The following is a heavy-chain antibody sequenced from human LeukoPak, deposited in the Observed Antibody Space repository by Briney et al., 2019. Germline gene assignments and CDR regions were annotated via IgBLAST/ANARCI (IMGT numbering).Heavy chain of an antibody. CDR1: GYTLTELS. Sequence: ASVKVSCKVSGYTLTELSMHWVRQAPGKGLEWMGGFDPEDGETIYAQKFQGRVTMTRDTSTSTVYMELSSLRSEDTAVYYCAGDDTVTKPDYWGQGTLVTVSS. J-gene: IGHJ4*02. V-gene: IGHV1-24*01. CDR2: FDPEDGET. D-gene: IGHD4-17*01. CDR3: AGDDTVTKPDY.